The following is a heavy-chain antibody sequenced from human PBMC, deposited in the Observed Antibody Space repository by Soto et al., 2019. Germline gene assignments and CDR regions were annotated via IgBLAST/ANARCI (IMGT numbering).Heavy chain of an antibody. CDR3: AREAGYFDWLSGGYYFDY. CDR1: EFTFSNYA. D-gene: IGHD3-9*01. V-gene: IGHV3-48*01. J-gene: IGHJ4*02. Sequence: GGSLRLSCAASEFTFSNYAMSWVRQAPGKGLEWVSYISSSSSTIYYADSVKGRSTISRDNAKNSLYLQMNSLRAEDTAVYYCAREAGYFDWLSGGYYFDYWGQGTLVTVSS. CDR2: ISSSSSTI.